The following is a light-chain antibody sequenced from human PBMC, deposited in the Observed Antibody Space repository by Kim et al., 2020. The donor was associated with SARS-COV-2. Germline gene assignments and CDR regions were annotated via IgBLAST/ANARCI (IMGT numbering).Light chain of an antibody. CDR1: NIGSKS. V-gene: IGLV3-21*04. CDR3: QVWDSSSDHV. CDR2: YDS. J-gene: IGLJ1*01. Sequence: VAPGKTARITCGGNNIGSKSVHWYQQKPGQAPVLVIYYDSDRPSGIPERFSGSNSGNTATLTISTVEAGDEADYYCQVWDSSSDHVFGTGTKVTVL.